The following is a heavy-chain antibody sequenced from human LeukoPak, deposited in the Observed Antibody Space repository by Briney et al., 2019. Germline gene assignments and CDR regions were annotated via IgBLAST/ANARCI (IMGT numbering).Heavy chain of an antibody. V-gene: IGHV3-48*02. CDR2: ISRSSDTK. CDR3: ARDWEVATIAAAALGY. D-gene: IGHD6-13*01. CDR1: GFTFSTFS. Sequence: GGSLRLSCAASGFTFSTFSMNWVRQAPGKGLEGISYISRSSDTKYYAGSVKGRFTISRDNAKNSLYLQMNSLRDEDTAMYYCARDWEVATIAAAALGYWGQGTRVTVSS. J-gene: IGHJ4*02.